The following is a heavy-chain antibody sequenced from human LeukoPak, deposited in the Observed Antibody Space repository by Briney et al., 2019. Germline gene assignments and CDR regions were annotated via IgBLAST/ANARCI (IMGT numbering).Heavy chain of an antibody. D-gene: IGHD3-10*01. CDR3: ARAYVLLWSGELYGWFDP. CDR1: GYTFTGYY. J-gene: IGHJ5*02. CDR2: INPNSGGT. V-gene: IGHV1-2*02. Sequence: ASVKVSCKASGYTFTGYYMHWVRQAPGQGLEWMGWINPNSGGTNYAQKFQGRVTMTRDTSISTAYMELSRLRSDDTAVYYCARAYVLLWSGELYGWFDPWGQGTLVTVSS.